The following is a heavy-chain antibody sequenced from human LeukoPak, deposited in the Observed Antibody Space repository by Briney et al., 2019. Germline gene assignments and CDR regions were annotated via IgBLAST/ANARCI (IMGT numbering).Heavy chain of an antibody. D-gene: IGHD4-17*01. Sequence: PSETLSLTCAVYGGSFSGYYWSWIRQPPGKGLEWIGEMNHSGTTNYNPSLKSRVTISGDTSKNQFSLKLTSVTAADTAVYYCARVDRMTTVTSTTYYYYYGMDVWGQGTTVTVSS. J-gene: IGHJ6*02. CDR1: GGSFSGYY. V-gene: IGHV4-34*01. CDR3: ARVDRMTTVTSTTYYYYYGMDV. CDR2: MNHSGTT.